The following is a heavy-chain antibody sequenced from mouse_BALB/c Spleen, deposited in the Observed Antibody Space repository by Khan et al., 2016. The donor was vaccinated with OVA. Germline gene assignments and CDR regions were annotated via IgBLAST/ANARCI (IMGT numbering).Heavy chain of an antibody. CDR2: IHPHFGDT. J-gene: IGHJ2*01. CDR1: GYSFTGYF. Sequence: VQLQQSGPELVKPGASVTLSCKASGYSFTGYFMNWVMQSHGKSLEWIVRIHPHFGDTFYNPKFQDKATLTVDESSSTSHMELRSLASEDSAVYYCARVYGRDFDYWGQGTALTVSS. CDR3: ARVYGRDFDY. V-gene: IGHV1-20*02. D-gene: IGHD1-1*01.